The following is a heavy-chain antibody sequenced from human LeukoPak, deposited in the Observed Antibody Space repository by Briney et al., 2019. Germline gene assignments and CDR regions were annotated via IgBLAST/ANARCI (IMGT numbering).Heavy chain of an antibody. D-gene: IGHD4-23*01. Sequence: SETLSLTCTVSGGSISSSSYYWGWIRQPPGKGLEWIGSIYYSGSTYYNPSLKSRVTISVDTSKNQFSLKLSSVTAADTAVYYCARSGGNSDRGSAFDIWGQGTMVTVSS. CDR3: ARSGGNSDRGSAFDI. CDR1: GGSISSSSYY. J-gene: IGHJ3*02. V-gene: IGHV4-39*07. CDR2: IYYSGST.